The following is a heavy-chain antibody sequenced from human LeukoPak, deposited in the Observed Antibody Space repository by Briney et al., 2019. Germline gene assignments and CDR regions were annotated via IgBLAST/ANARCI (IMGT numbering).Heavy chain of an antibody. CDR2: ISSSSSYI. CDR3: ARVGDPWYFYY. D-gene: IGHD2-21*02. V-gene: IGHV3-21*01. Sequence: GGSLRLSCAASGFTFSSYSMNWVRQAPGKGLEWVSSISSSSSYICYADSVKGRFTISRDNAKNSLYLQMNSLRAEDTAVYYCARVGDPWYFYYWGQGTLVTVSS. CDR1: GFTFSSYS. J-gene: IGHJ4*02.